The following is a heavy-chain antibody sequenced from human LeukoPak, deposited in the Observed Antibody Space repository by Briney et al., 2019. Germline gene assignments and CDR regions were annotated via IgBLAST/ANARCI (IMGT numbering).Heavy chain of an antibody. J-gene: IGHJ4*02. CDR1: GFTFRNYV. V-gene: IGHV3-30-3*01. CDR3: AREGYYGSGSPPSLYFDY. D-gene: IGHD3-10*01. Sequence: GGSLRLSCAASGFTFRNYVIHWVRQAPGKGPEWVAVTSSDLNVKLYADSVKGRFTISRDNSRSTLYLQMNSLRPEDTAIYYCAREGYYGSGSPPSLYFDYWGQGTLVAVSS. CDR2: TSSDLNVK.